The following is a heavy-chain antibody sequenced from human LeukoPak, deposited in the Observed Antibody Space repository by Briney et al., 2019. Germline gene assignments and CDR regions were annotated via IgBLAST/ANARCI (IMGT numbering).Heavy chain of an antibody. CDR3: ARGSVVVPAAYYYYYGMDV. Sequence: SQTLSLTCTVSGGSISSGSYYWNWIRQPAGEGLEWIGRIYTSGSTNYNPSLKSRVTISVDTSKNQFSLKLSSVTAADTAVYYCARGSVVVPAAYYYYYGMDVWGQGTTVTVSS. CDR2: IYTSGST. J-gene: IGHJ6*02. V-gene: IGHV4-61*02. CDR1: GGSISSGSYY. D-gene: IGHD2-2*01.